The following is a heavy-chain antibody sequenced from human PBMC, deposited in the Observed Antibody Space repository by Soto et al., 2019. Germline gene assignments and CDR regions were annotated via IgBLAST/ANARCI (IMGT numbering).Heavy chain of an antibody. V-gene: IGHV4-61*01. J-gene: IGHJ6*02. CDR1: GGTVSSGSYY. Sequence: PQTLSLTCTVSGGTVSSGSYYWSWIRQPPGKGLEWIGYIYYSGSTNYNPSLKSRVTISVDTSKNQFSLKLSSVTAADTAVYYCERGHYDILTGYYKHVLEQYDYHQYVLSVRGQG. D-gene: IGHD3-9*01. CDR3: ERGHYDILTGYYKHVLEQYDYHQYVLSV. CDR2: IYYSGST.